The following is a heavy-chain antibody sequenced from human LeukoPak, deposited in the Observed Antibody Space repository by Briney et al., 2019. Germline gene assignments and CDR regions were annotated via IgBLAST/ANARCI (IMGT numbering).Heavy chain of an antibody. V-gene: IGHV4-39*07. CDR1: GGSISSSSYY. Sequence: PSETLSLTCTVSGGSISSSSYYWGWIRQPPGKGLEWIGSIYYSGSTYYNPSLKSRVTISVDTSKNEVSLKLRSVTTADTAVYFCARGLRLYMSSGTSSTPNFYSYYLDVWGKGATVTISS. CDR2: IYYSGST. J-gene: IGHJ6*03. D-gene: IGHD3-10*01. CDR3: ARGLRLYMSSGTSSTPNFYSYYLDV.